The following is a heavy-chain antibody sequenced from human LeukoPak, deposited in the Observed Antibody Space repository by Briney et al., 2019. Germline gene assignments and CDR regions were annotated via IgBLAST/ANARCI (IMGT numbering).Heavy chain of an antibody. D-gene: IGHD5-12*01. Sequence: SETLSLTCTVSGGSISSYYWSWIRQPPGKGLEWIGYIYYSGSINYNPSLKSRVTISVDTSKNQFSLKLSSVTAADTAVYYCARHYLKPYSGYDLVVDYWGQGTLVTVSS. CDR2: IYYSGSI. CDR3: ARHYLKPYSGYDLVVDY. V-gene: IGHV4-59*01. CDR1: GGSISSYY. J-gene: IGHJ4*02.